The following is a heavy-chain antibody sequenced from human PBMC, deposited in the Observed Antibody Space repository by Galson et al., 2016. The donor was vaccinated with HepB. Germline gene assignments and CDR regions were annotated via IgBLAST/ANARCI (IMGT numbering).Heavy chain of an antibody. CDR2: IRSKDNNYAT. D-gene: IGHD1-1*01. CDR1: GLTFSGSA. Sequence: SLRLSCAAPGLTFSGSAIHWVRQASGKGLEWVGRIRSKDNNYATAYAASVKGRSTISRDDSKSIAYLQMDSLKTEDTAVYYCTREGYGRKADYWGQGTLVTVSS. CDR3: TREGYGRKADY. J-gene: IGHJ4*02. V-gene: IGHV3-73*01.